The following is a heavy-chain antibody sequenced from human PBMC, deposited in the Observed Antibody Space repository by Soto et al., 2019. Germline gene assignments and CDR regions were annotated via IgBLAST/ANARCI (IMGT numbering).Heavy chain of an antibody. CDR1: GYTFTSYD. J-gene: IGHJ6*02. CDR2: MNANSGDA. CDR3: ARPHDYIWGSYRTIQSYGMDV. V-gene: IGHV1-8*01. D-gene: IGHD3-16*02. Sequence: QVQLVQSGAEVKKPGASVKVSCKASGYTFTSYDINWVRQATGQGLEWMGWMNANSGDAVFAQKFQGRVTMTRDTSISTAYIELSSLRSEDTAVYYCARPHDYIWGSYRTIQSYGMDVWGQGTTVTVS.